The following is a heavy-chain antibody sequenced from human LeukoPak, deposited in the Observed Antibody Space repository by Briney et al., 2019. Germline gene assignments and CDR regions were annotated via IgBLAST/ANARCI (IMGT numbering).Heavy chain of an antibody. D-gene: IGHD3-10*01. J-gene: IGHJ5*02. Sequence: PGGSLRLSCAGSGFTVSSTYMSWVRQAPGKGLEWVSTTYYDGTTYSGDSVKGRFSISRDNSKNTLYLQMNSLRAEDTAVYYCAKGGFSRFGELSEIDWFDPWGQGTLVTVSS. CDR2: TYYDGTT. V-gene: IGHV3-53*01. CDR3: AKGGFSRFGELSEIDWFDP. CDR1: GFTVSSTY.